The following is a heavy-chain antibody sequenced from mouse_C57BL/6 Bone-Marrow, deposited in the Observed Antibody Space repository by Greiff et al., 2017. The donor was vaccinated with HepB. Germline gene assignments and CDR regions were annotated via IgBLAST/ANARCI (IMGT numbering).Heavy chain of an antibody. J-gene: IGHJ2*01. Sequence: QVQLKESGDELARPGASVKLSCKASGYTFTSYGISWVKQRTGQGLEWIGEIYPRSGSTYYNEKFKGKDTLTADKSSSTAYMELRSLTSEDSAVYFCARRRGYWGQGTTLTVSS. CDR1: GYTFTSYG. CDR2: IYPRSGST. CDR3: ARRRGY. V-gene: IGHV1-81*01.